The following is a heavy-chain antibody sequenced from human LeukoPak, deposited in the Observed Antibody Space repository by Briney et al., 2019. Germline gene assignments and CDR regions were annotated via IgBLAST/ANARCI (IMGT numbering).Heavy chain of an antibody. CDR1: GFTFSSYA. V-gene: IGHV3-30-3*01. Sequence: GGSLRLSCAASGFTFSSYAMHWVRQAPGKGLEWVAVISYDGSNKYYADSVKGRFTISRDNSKNTLYLQMNSLRAEDTAVYYCARDGGLYGDYVYSWFDPWGQGTLVTVSS. J-gene: IGHJ5*02. D-gene: IGHD4-17*01. CDR3: ARDGGLYGDYVYSWFDP. CDR2: ISYDGSNK.